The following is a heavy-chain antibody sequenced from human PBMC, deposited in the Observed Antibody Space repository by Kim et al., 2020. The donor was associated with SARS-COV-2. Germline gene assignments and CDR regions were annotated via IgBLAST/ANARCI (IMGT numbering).Heavy chain of an antibody. V-gene: IGHV4-34*01. CDR2: INHSGST. Sequence: SETLSLTCAVYGGSFSGYYWSWIRQPPGKGLEWIGEINHSGSTNYNPSLKSRVTISVDPSKNQFSLKLSSVTAADTAVYYCARGRGGTTVVTLGLGYYYYYGMDVWGQGTTVTVSS. D-gene: IGHD4-17*01. J-gene: IGHJ6*02. CDR1: GGSFSGYY. CDR3: ARGRGGTTVVTLGLGYYYYYGMDV.